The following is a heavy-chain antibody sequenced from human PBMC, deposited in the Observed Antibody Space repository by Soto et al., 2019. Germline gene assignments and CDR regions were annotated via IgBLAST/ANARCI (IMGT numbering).Heavy chain of an antibody. Sequence: EVQLVETGGGLIQPGGSLRLSCAASGFTVSSNYMSWVRQAPGKGLEWVSVIYSGGSTYYADSVKGRFTISRDNSKNTLYLQMNGLRAGDPAVYYCARSYYDILTGLGGGDAFDIWGQGTMVTVSS. CDR1: GFTVSSNY. D-gene: IGHD3-9*01. CDR3: ARSYYDILTGLGGGDAFDI. V-gene: IGHV3-53*02. J-gene: IGHJ3*02. CDR2: IYSGGST.